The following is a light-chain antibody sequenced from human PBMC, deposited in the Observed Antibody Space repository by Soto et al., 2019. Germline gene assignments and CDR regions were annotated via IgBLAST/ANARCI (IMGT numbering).Light chain of an antibody. V-gene: IGKV3-11*01. Sequence: EIVLTQSPATLSLSPGERATLSCRASQSISRYFAWYQQKPGHPPKLLIYDVSTRATGIPARFSGSGSGTDFTLTINRLEPEDFAVYYCQQRSNCPLTFGGGTKVDIK. CDR3: QQRSNCPLT. CDR1: QSISRY. CDR2: DVS. J-gene: IGKJ4*01.